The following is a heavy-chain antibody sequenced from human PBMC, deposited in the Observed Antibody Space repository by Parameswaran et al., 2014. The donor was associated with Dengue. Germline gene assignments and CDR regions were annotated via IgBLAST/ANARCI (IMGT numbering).Heavy chain of an antibody. V-gene: IGHV1-69*01. J-gene: IGHJ3*02. D-gene: IGHD1-26*01. CDR3: ASPPGGSYPDAFDM. CDR2: IIPPFDTA. Sequence: SWVRQAPGQGLEWMGEIIPPFDTANYAQKFQGRVTITADESTSTAYMELSSLRSEDTAIYYCASPPGGSYPDAFDMWAKGQWSPXPQ.